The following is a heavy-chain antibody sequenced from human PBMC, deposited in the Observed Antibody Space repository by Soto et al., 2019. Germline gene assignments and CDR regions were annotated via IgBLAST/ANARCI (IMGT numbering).Heavy chain of an antibody. CDR2: IYYSGST. Sequence: SETLSLTCTVSGGSISSGGYYWSWIRQHPGKGLEGIGYIYYSGSTNYNPSLKSRVTISVDTSKNQFSLKLSSVTAADTAVYYCARAPKGSGGYYYYYYYMDVWGKGTTVTVSS. CDR3: ARAPKGSGGYYYYYYYMDV. J-gene: IGHJ6*03. D-gene: IGHD3-10*01. V-gene: IGHV4-61*08. CDR1: GGSISSGGYY.